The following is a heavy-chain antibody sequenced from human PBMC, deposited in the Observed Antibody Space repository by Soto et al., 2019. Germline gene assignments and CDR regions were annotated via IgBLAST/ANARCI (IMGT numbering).Heavy chain of an antibody. V-gene: IGHV4-30-2*01. CDR1: GGSISSGGYS. CDR2: IYHSGSS. Sequence: QLQLQESGSGLVTTSQTLSLSCAVSGGSISSGGYSWTWIRQPPGKGLEWIGYIYHSGSSYYNPSLRSRVPIAVDRSKTQFSLKLSSVTAADTAVYYCARGPPVGRWGQGTLVTVSS. J-gene: IGHJ4*02. CDR3: ARGPPVGR.